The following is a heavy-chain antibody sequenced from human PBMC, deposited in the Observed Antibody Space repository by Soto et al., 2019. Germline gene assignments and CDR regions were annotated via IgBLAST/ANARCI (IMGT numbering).Heavy chain of an antibody. D-gene: IGHD3-22*01. CDR1: GYTFTGYY. V-gene: IGHV1-2*02. CDR2: INPNSGGT. CDR3: ARGTDYYDSSGYLNWFDP. J-gene: IGHJ5*02. Sequence: ASVKVSCKASGYTFTGYYMHWVRQTPGQGLEWMGWINPNSGGTNYAQKFQGRVTMTRDTSISTVYMELSRLRSDDTAVYYCARGTDYYDSSGYLNWFDPWGQGTLVTVSS.